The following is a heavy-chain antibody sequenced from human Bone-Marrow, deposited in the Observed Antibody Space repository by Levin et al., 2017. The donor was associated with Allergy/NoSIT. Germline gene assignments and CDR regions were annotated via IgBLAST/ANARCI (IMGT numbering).Heavy chain of an antibody. V-gene: IGHV1-2*02. J-gene: IGHJ6*02. CDR1: GYTFTGYY. D-gene: IGHD4-17*01. Sequence: GGSLRLSCKTSGYTFTGYYMHWVRQAPGQGLEWMGWINPNSGGTNSAQKFHGRVTMTRDTSITTGYMELSRLRSDDTAVYYCARAPGDYYSHGLDVWGQGTTVTVSS. CDR2: INPNSGGT. CDR3: ARAPGDYYSHGLDV.